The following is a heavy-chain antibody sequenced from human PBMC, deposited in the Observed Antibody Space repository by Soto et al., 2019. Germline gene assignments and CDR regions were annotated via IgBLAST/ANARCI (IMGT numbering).Heavy chain of an antibody. CDR2: IWYDGSNK. V-gene: IGHV3-33*01. Sequence: GGSLRLSCAASGFTFSSYGMHWVRQAPGKGLEWVAVIWYDGSNKYYADSVKGRFTISRDNSKNTLYLQMNSLRAEDTAVYYCAREAVAGTQLDYWGQGTLVTVSS. J-gene: IGHJ4*02. D-gene: IGHD6-19*01. CDR1: GFTFSSYG. CDR3: AREAVAGTQLDY.